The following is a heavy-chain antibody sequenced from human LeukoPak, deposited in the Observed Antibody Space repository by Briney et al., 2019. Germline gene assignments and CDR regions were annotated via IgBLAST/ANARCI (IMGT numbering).Heavy chain of an antibody. CDR3: TTGPAAAGRDF. Sequence: GGSLRLSCEASGFTFTNAYMSWVRQAPGKELEWVGRIKSKTDGEITEYAAPVNGRFTISRDDSETTVYLQMDSLKTEDTAVYFCTTGPAAAGRDFWGQGTLVTVSS. D-gene: IGHD6-25*01. V-gene: IGHV3-15*01. J-gene: IGHJ4*02. CDR2: IKSKTDGEIT. CDR1: GFTFTNAY.